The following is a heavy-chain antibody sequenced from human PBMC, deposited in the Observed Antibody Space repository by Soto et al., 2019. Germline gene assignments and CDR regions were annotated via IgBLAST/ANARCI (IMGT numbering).Heavy chain of an antibody. CDR3: AMEYCSSTSCYRDY. CDR2: IIPILGIA. V-gene: IGHV1-69*04. J-gene: IGHJ4*02. Sequence: SVKVSCKSSGFTFSSAAVHWVRQAPGQGLEWMGRIIPILGIANYAQKFQGRVTITADKSTSTAYMELSSLRSEDTAVYYCAMEYCSSTSCYRDYWGQGTLVTVSS. D-gene: IGHD2-2*02. CDR1: GFTFSSAA.